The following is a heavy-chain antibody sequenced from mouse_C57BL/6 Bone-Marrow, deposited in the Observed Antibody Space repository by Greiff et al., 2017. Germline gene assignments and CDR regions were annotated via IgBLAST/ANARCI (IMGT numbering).Heavy chain of an antibody. D-gene: IGHD1-1*01. CDR1: GFNIKNSY. CDR2: IDPANGNT. J-gene: IGHJ2*01. Sequence: EVQLQQSVAELVRPGASVKLSCTASGFNIKNSYMHWVKQRPEQGLEWIGRIDPANGNTKYAQKFKGKATITADTSSNTAYLQLSSLTSEDTAIYYFARCRGSGYSYDFDYWGQGTTLTVSA. CDR3: ARCRGSGYSYDFDY. V-gene: IGHV14-3*01.